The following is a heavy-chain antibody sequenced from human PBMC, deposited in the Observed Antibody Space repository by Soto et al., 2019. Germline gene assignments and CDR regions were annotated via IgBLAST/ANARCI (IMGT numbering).Heavy chain of an antibody. V-gene: IGHV3-11*01. CDR1: GFTFSDSY. J-gene: IGHJ4*02. Sequence: QVQLVESGGGLVKPGGSLRLSCAASGFTFSDSYMSWIRQAPGKGLESVTYISGSGSTIYYADSVKGRFTISRANAKNSLXXLXXXXXXXXXXXXXXXXXXXXXEPDYWGQGTLV. CDR2: ISGSGSTI. CDR3: XXXXXXXEPDY.